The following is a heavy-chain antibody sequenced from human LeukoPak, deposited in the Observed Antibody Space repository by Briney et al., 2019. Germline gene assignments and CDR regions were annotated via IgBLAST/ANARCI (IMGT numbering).Heavy chain of an antibody. D-gene: IGHD2-21*01. V-gene: IGHV3-21*04. CDR1: GFSFSSYS. J-gene: IGHJ4*02. CDR2: ISSGSSFI. CDR3: AKDPTSTFPVDY. Sequence: GGSLRLSCAASGFSFSSYSMNWVRQAPGKGLEWVSSISSGSSFIYYADSVKGRFTISRDNSKNTLYLQMNSLRAEDTAVYYCAKDPTSTFPVDYWGQGTLVTVSS.